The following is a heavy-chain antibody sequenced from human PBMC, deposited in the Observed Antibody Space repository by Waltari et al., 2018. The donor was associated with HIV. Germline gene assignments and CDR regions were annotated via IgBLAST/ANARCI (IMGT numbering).Heavy chain of an antibody. J-gene: IGHJ4*02. CDR2: FWSDGVEI. D-gene: IGHD6-6*01. CDR3: ARGYSSSRWIPLYH. CDR1: GFTFSNFV. Sequence: QVQLVESGGGVVQPGTSLTLSCAVSGFTFSNFVIHWVRQSPGKGLEWLAVFWSDGVEISYADSVKGRFTISKDSSQKTLYLHLTSLRAEDTALYYCARGYSSSRWIPLYHWGRGTLVTVSS. V-gene: IGHV3-33*01.